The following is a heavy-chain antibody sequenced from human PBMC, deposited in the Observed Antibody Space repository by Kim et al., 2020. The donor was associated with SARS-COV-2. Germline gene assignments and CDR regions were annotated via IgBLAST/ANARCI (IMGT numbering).Heavy chain of an antibody. V-gene: IGHV3-23*01. CDR1: GFTFSEYG. J-gene: IGHJ4*02. Sequence: GGSLRLSCATSGFTFSEYGLTWVRQAPGKGLEWVSCIGDGDTATYYANSVKGRFTISRDNSNGTLYLQMNNLRVDDTAVYYCARGMLSPDFWGQGTLVTVSS. CDR3: ARGMLSPDF. D-gene: IGHD2-8*01. CDR2: IGDGDTAT.